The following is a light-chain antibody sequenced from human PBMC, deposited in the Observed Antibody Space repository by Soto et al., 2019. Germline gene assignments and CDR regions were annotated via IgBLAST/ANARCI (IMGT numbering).Light chain of an antibody. V-gene: IGKV1-5*03. CDR3: QQYNSYSAE. J-gene: IGKJ1*01. Sequence: IQIPQPPYHFTGSVRDRVARTRRASQTISSWLAWYQQKPGKAPKLLIYKASTLKSGVPSRFSGSGSGTEFTLTISSLQPDDFATYYCQQYNSYSAEFGEGTNVDIK. CDR1: QTISSW. CDR2: KAS.